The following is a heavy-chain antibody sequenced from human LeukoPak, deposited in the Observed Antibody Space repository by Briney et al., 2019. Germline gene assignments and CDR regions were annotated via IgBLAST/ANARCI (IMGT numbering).Heavy chain of an antibody. CDR3: ARERLKWLAYHPDY. CDR2: INPNSGGT. CDR1: GYTFTGYY. J-gene: IGHJ4*02. D-gene: IGHD6-19*01. V-gene: IGHV1-2*02. Sequence: ASVKVSCKASGYTFTGYYMHWVRQAPGQGLEWMGWINPNSGGTNYAQKFQGRVTMTRDTSISTAYVELSRLRSDDTAVYYCARERLKWLAYHPDYWGQGTLVTVSS.